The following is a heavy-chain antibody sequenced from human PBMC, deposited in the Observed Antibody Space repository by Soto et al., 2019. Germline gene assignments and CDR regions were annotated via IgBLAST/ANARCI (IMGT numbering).Heavy chain of an antibody. Sequence: SETLSLTCTVSGGSISSSSYYWGWIRQPPGKGLEWIGSIYYSGSTYYNPSLKSRVTISVDTSKNQFSLKLSSVTAADTAVYYCSNNPVSSCCYGGSYYYGMDVWGQGTTVTVS. CDR1: GGSISSSSYY. V-gene: IGHV4-39*01. D-gene: IGHD6-19*01. J-gene: IGHJ6*02. CDR3: SNNPVSSCCYGGSYYYGMDV. CDR2: IYYSGST.